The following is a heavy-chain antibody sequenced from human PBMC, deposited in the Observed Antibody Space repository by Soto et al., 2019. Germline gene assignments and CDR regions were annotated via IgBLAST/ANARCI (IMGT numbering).Heavy chain of an antibody. CDR1: GGSITSGTYF. Sequence: QLQLQESGSGLVKPSQTLSLTCAVSGGSITSGTYFWSRNRQPPGKGLEWIGHINHSGSTYYNPSLKSRLTISVDRSKNQFSLKLNSVTAADTAVYYCARARLRRTGRAFDMWGQGTMVTVSS. D-gene: IGHD2-21*02. CDR3: ARARLRRTGRAFDM. J-gene: IGHJ3*02. V-gene: IGHV4-30-2*01. CDR2: INHSGST.